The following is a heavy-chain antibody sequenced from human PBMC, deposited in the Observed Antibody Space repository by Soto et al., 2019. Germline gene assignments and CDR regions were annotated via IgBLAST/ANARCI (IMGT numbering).Heavy chain of an antibody. CDR3: AKDSPAIGIAARPMDY. Sequence: QVQLVESGGGVVQPGRSLRLSCAASGFTFSSYGMHWVRQAPGKGLEWVAVISYDGSNKYYADSVKGRFTISRDNSKNTLYLQMNSLRAEDTAVYYCAKDSPAIGIAARPMDYWGQGTLVTVSS. J-gene: IGHJ4*02. CDR1: GFTFSSYG. D-gene: IGHD6-6*01. CDR2: ISYDGSNK. V-gene: IGHV3-30*18.